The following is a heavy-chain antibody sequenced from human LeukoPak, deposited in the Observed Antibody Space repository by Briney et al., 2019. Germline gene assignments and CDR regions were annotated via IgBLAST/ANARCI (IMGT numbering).Heavy chain of an antibody. CDR1: GFSFSSYS. CDR2: ISSSSSTI. V-gene: IGHV3-48*01. D-gene: IGHD3-9*01. J-gene: IGHJ4*02. Sequence: GGSLRVSCAASGFSFSSYSMNWVRQAPGKGLEWVSYISSSSSTIYYADSVKGRFTISRDNAKNSLYLQMNSLRAEDTAVYYCARGVDILTGYYLFDYWGQGTLVTVSS. CDR3: ARGVDILTGYYLFDY.